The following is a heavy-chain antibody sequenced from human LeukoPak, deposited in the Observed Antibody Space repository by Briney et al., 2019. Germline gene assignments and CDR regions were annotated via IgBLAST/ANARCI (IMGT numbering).Heavy chain of an antibody. D-gene: IGHD3-10*01. V-gene: IGHV4-30-4*01. CDR3: ARGSGSGSSFIWFDP. CDR1: GGSISSGDYY. J-gene: IGHJ5*02. Sequence: SETLSLTCTVSGGSISSGDYYWSWIRQPPGKGLEWIGYIYYSGSTYYNPSLNSRVTISVDTSKNQFSLKLSSVTAADTAVYYCARGSGSGSSFIWFDPWGQGTLVTVSS. CDR2: IYYSGST.